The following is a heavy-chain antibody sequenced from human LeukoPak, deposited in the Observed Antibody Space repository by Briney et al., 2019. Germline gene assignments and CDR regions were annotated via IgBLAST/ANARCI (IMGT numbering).Heavy chain of an antibody. D-gene: IGHD6-19*01. V-gene: IGHV4-59*01. J-gene: IGHJ4*02. CDR2: IYYSGST. Sequence: PSETLSLTCTVSGGSISSYYWSWIRQPPGKGLEWIGYIYYSGSTNYNPSLKSRVTISVDTSKNQFSLKLSSVTAADTAVYYCXXXXXXXXSGWYFGYWGQGTLVTVSS. CDR1: GGSISSYY. CDR3: XXXXXXXXSGWYFGY.